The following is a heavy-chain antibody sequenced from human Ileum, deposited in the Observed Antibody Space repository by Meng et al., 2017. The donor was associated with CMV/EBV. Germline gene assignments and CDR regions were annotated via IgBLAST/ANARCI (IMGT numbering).Heavy chain of an antibody. V-gene: IGHV4-61*01. J-gene: IGHJ4*02. Sequence: VSGIIYYWSWIRQPPGKGLEWIGNIKYSGSTNYNPSLKSRATISLDTSENQFSLKLSSVTAADTAVYYCATWRQLGYSGSPMYYFDPWGKGTLVTVSS. D-gene: IGHD5-12*01. CDR1: VSGIIYY. CDR2: IKYSGST. CDR3: ATWRQLGYSGSPMYYFDP.